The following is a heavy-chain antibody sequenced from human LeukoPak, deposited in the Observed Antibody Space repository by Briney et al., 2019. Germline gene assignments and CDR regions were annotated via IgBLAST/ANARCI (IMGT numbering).Heavy chain of an antibody. Sequence: GGSLRLSCAVSGFTFSDYWMSWVRQAPGKGLEWVSAISGSGGSTYYADSVKGRFTISRDNSKNTLYLQMNSPRAEDTAVYYCAKAVHRFSIAAAGAVRYYYYYGMDVWGQGTTVTVSS. CDR2: ISGSGGST. V-gene: IGHV3-23*01. CDR1: GFTFSDYW. CDR3: AKAVHRFSIAAAGAVRYYYYYGMDV. D-gene: IGHD6-13*01. J-gene: IGHJ6*02.